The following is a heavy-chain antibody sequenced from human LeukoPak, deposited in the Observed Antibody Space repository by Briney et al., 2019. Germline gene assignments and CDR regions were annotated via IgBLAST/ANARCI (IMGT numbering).Heavy chain of an antibody. CDR2: ISTSSSYM. J-gene: IGHJ3*02. D-gene: IGHD1-1*01. CDR3: ARSTWSTDAFDI. Sequence: GGSLRLSCAAPGFTFSSYTMNWVRQAPGKGLEWVSFISTSSSYMYYADSVKGRFTISRDNAKNSLYLQMDSLRAEDTAVYYCARSTWSTDAFDIWGQGTMVTVSS. CDR1: GFTFSSYT. V-gene: IGHV3-21*01.